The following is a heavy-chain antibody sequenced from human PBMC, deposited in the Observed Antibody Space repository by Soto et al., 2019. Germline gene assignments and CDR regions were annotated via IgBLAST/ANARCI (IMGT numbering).Heavy chain of an antibody. D-gene: IGHD3-10*01. J-gene: IGHJ3*02. CDR1: GGSISSYY. V-gene: IGHV4-59*08. Sequence: PSETLSLTCTVSGGSISSYYWSWIRQPPGKGLEWIGYIYYSGSTNYNPSLKSRLTISVDTSKNQFSLKLRSVTAADTAVYYCARQNTYYYGSGSYYPDAFDIWGQGTMVTVSS. CDR3: ARQNTYYYGSGSYYPDAFDI. CDR2: IYYSGST.